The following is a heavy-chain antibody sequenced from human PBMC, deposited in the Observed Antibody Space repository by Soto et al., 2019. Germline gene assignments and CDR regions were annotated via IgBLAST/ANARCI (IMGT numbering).Heavy chain of an antibody. D-gene: IGHD6-13*01. CDR1: GLTFGSNA. V-gene: IGHV3-30-3*01. J-gene: IGHJ4*02. CDR3: ARDLTTGYSSSWYRGY. CDR2: ISYDGSNK. Sequence: QVQLVESGGAVVHPGRSWNLSCAASGLTFGSNAIPGVRQPPGKGLEWVAVISYDGSNKYYADSVKGRFTISRDNSKNTLYLQMNSLRAEDTAVYYCARDLTTGYSSSWYRGYWGQGTLVTVSS.